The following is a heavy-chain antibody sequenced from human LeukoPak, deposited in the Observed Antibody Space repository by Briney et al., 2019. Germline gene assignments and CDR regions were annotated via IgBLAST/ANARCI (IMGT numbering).Heavy chain of an antibody. V-gene: IGHV1-46*01. CDR1: GYTFTSYY. CDR2: INPSGGST. CDR3: ARESGNYRDAFDI. Sequence: GASVKVSCKASGYTFTSYYMHWVRQAPGQGLEWMGIINPSGGSTSYARKFQGRVTMTRDTSTSTVYMELSSLRSEDTAVYYCARESGNYRDAFDIWGQGTMVTVSS. D-gene: IGHD1-7*01. J-gene: IGHJ3*02.